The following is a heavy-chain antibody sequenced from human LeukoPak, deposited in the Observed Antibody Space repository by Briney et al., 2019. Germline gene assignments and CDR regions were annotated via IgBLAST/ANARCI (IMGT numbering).Heavy chain of an antibody. CDR2: INPNSGGT. CDR1: GHTFTGYY. V-gene: IGHV1-2*02. D-gene: IGHD6-13*01. J-gene: IGHJ4*02. Sequence: ASVKVSCKASGHTFTGYYMHWVRQAPGQGLEWMGWINPNSGGTNYAQKFQGRVTMTRDTSISTAYMELSRLRSDDTAVYYCARALSIAAADQLSHGYWGQGTLVTVSS. CDR3: ARALSIAAADQLSHGY.